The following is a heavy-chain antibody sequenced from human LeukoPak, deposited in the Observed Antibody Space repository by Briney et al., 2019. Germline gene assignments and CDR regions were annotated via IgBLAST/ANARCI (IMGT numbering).Heavy chain of an antibody. Sequence: GGCLRLACAASGFTFISSAVHWGRLAPRKWRGWEAVISYDGSSKYYADSVKCRFTISRDNSKNTLYLQMNSLRSEDTAVYYCARDLCSSTSCYRTVPFDYWGQGTLVTVSS. D-gene: IGHD2-2*01. V-gene: IGHV3-30-3*01. CDR1: GFTFISSA. CDR3: ARDLCSSTSCYRTVPFDY. J-gene: IGHJ4*02. CDR2: ISYDGSSK.